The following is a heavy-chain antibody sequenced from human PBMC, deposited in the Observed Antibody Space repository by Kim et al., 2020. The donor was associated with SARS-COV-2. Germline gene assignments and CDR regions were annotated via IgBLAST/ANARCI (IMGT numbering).Heavy chain of an antibody. CDR1: GYTFTSHD. J-gene: IGHJ4*02. Sequence: ASVKVSCKTSGYTFTSHDVHWVRQAPGQGLEWMGIINPSGGSTTYAQNFQGRVTMTRDTFTSTVYMELSSLGSEDTAVYYCARPGGRNYFDYWGQGTPVT. D-gene: IGHD3-16*01. V-gene: IGHV1-46*01. CDR3: ARPGGRNYFDY. CDR2: INPSGGST.